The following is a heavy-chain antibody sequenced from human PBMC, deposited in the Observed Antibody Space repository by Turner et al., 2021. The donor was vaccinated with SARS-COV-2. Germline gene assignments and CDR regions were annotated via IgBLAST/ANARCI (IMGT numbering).Heavy chain of an antibody. V-gene: IGHV4-59*01. Sequence: QVQLQGSGPGLVKHSETLSLTCTVSGDSISSYYWSWIRQPPGKGLEWIGYIYSSGSTNYNPSLKSRVTISVDTSKDHFSLKLSSVTAADTAVYYCARGFDYWGQGTLVTVSS. CDR2: IYSSGST. J-gene: IGHJ4*02. CDR1: GDSISSYY. CDR3: ARGFDY.